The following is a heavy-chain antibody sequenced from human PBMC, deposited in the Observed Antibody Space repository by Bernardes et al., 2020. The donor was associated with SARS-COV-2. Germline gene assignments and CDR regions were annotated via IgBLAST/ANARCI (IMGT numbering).Heavy chain of an antibody. CDR2: INYNGVGP. CDR3: GKDPNWGSGY. Sequence: GGALRISCVASGFKLKRYDMIWVRPAPGKGVEFVASINYNGVGPVYGASVRGRFTVSRDNSKHTLYLQMNSLRADDTAIYYCGKDPNWGSGYWGPGTLVTVSS. J-gene: IGHJ4*02. D-gene: IGHD7-27*01. V-gene: IGHV3-23*01. CDR1: GFKLKRYD.